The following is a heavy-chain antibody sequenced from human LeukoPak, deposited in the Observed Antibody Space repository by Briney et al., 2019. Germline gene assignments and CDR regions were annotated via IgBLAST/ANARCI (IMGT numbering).Heavy chain of an antibody. CDR2: IIPIFGTA. Sequence: ASVKVSCKASGGTFSSYAISWVRQAPGQGLEWMGGIIPIFGTANYAQKFQGRATITTDESTSTAYMELSSLRSEDTAVYYCARLNSGGYYQNWFDPWGQGTLVTVSS. CDR1: GGTFSSYA. CDR3: ARLNSGGYYQNWFDP. J-gene: IGHJ5*02. V-gene: IGHV1-69*05. D-gene: IGHD3-22*01.